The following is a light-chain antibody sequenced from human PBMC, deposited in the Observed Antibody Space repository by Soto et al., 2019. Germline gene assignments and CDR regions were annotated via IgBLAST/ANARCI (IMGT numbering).Light chain of an antibody. V-gene: IGLV2-8*01. CDR2: EVS. Sequence: QSALTQPPSASGSPGQSVTISCSGTSSDTGDYNYVSWYQQHPGKAPKLMIYEVSKRPSGVPDRFSGSKSGNTASLTVSGLQAEDEADYYCSSYAGSDNYVFGTGNQLTVL. CDR3: SSYAGSDNYV. CDR1: SSDTGDYNY. J-gene: IGLJ7*01.